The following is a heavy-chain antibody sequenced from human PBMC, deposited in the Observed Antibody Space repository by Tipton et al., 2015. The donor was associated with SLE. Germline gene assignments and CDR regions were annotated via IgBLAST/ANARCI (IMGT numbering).Heavy chain of an antibody. V-gene: IGHV4-59*11. D-gene: IGHD3-16*01. CDR3: ARVGGFFNWYCDL. CDR2: IYYSGST. CDR1: GGSISSHY. J-gene: IGHJ2*01. Sequence: TLSLTCTVSGGSISSHYWSWIRQPPGKGLEWIGYIYYSGSTNYNPSLKSRVTISVDTSKNQFSLKLSSVTAADTAVYFCARVGGFFNWYCDLWGRGTLVTVSS.